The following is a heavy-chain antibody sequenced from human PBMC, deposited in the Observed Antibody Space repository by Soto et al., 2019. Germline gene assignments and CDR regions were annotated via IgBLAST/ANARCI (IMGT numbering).Heavy chain of an antibody. CDR3: AXDGQSCRGSTCSWYFQY. J-gene: IGHJ4*02. V-gene: IGHV4-59*01. CDR2: VYYSGST. Sequence: KPSETLSLTCTVSGGSISGYYWSWIRQPPGKGLEWIGYVYYSGSTTYNPSPKSRVTISADASKNQFSLRLSSVTAADTAVYYCAXDGQSCRGSTCSWYFQYWGQGALVTVSS. D-gene: IGHD2-15*01. CDR1: GGSISGYY.